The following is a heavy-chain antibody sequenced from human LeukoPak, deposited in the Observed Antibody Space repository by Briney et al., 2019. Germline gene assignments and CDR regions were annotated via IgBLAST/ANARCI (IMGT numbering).Heavy chain of an antibody. J-gene: IGHJ5*02. CDR1: GGSLSGYY. Sequence: SETLSLTCAVYGGSLSGYYWSWIRQPPGKGLEWIGEINHSGSTNYNASLKSRVTISVGTSKKQFSLKLGSVTAADTAVYYCAPRGDIEHSYGFGKWFDPWGQGTLVTVSS. CDR3: APRGDIEHSYGFGKWFDP. V-gene: IGHV4-34*01. D-gene: IGHD5-18*01. CDR2: INHSGST.